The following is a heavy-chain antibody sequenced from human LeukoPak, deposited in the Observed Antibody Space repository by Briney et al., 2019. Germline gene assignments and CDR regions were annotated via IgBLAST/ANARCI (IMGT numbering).Heavy chain of an antibody. J-gene: IGHJ4*02. Sequence: ASVKVSCKASGYTFTGYYMHWVRQAPGQGLEWMGRINPNSGGTYYAQKFQGRVTMTRDTSISTAYMELSRLRSDDTAVYYCARNAHYYGSGSRGYFDYWGQGTLVTVSS. CDR2: INPNSGGT. CDR3: ARNAHYYGSGSRGYFDY. D-gene: IGHD3-10*01. CDR1: GYTFTGYY. V-gene: IGHV1-2*06.